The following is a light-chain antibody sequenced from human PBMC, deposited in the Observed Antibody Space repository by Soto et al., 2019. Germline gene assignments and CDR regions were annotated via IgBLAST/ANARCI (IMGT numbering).Light chain of an antibody. CDR1: SSDVGFYNY. CDR3: CSYTTSSTRV. Sequence: QSVLTHPASVSGSPGQSIAISCTGSSSDVGFYNYISWYQQHPGKVPKLIIYEVTNRPSGVSNRFSGSKSGNTASLTISGLQAEDEADYYCCSYTTSSTRVFGTGTKVTVL. J-gene: IGLJ1*01. V-gene: IGLV2-14*01. CDR2: EVT.